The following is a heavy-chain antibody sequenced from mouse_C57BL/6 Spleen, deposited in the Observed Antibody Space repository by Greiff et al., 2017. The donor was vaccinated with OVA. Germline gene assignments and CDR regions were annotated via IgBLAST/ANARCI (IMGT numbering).Heavy chain of an antibody. CDR3: ARHKSNYTYAMDY. CDR1: GYTFTSYW. CDR2: IHPNSGST. D-gene: IGHD2-1*01. J-gene: IGHJ4*01. Sequence: QVQLQQPGAELVKPGASVKLSCKASGYTFTSYWMHWVKQRPGQGLEWIGMIHPNSGSTNYNEKFKSKATLTVDKSSSTAYMQLSSLTSEDSAVYYCARHKSNYTYAMDYWGQGTSVTVSS. V-gene: IGHV1-64*01.